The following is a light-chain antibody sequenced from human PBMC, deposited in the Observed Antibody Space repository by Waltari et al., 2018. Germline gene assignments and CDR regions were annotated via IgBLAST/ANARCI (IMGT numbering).Light chain of an antibody. V-gene: IGKV3-20*01. CDR2: GAS. Sequence: EIVLTQSPGSLSSSPGERVTLSCRASQSVSRALAWYQQKPGQDPRLLIFGASNRATGIPARFSGSGSETGFSLTISSLEPEDFAVYYCQHYVRLPATFGRGTKVEIK. CDR1: QSVSRA. CDR3: QHYVRLPAT. J-gene: IGKJ1*01.